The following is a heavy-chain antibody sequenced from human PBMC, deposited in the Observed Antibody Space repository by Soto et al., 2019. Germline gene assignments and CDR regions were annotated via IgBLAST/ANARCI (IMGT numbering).Heavy chain of an antibody. V-gene: IGHV3-30*18. CDR1: GFTFSSYG. J-gene: IGHJ3*02. CDR2: ISYDGSNK. D-gene: IGHD6-13*01. CDR3: AKDRRGTYSSSWDAFDI. Sequence: QVQLVESGGGVVQPGRSLRLSCAASGFTFSSYGMHWVRQAPGKGLEWVAVISYDGSNKYYADSVKGRFTISRDNSKNTLYLQMNSLRADDTAVYYCAKDRRGTYSSSWDAFDIWGQGTMVTVSS.